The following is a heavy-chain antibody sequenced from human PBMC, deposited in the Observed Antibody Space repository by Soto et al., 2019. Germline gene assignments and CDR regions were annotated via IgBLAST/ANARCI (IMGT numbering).Heavy chain of an antibody. CDR3: AKALSSIAVAGRYFDY. CDR2: ISGSGGST. D-gene: IGHD6-19*01. Sequence: AGGSLRLSCAASGFTFSSYAMSWVRQAPGKGLEWVSAISGSGGSTYYADSVKGRFTISRDNSKNTLYLQMNSLRAEDTAVYYCAKALSSIAVAGRYFDYWGQGTLVTVSS. J-gene: IGHJ4*02. V-gene: IGHV3-23*01. CDR1: GFTFSSYA.